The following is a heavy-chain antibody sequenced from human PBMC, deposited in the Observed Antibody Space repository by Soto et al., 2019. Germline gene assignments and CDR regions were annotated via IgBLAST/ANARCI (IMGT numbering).Heavy chain of an antibody. CDR2: IYYSGST. D-gene: IGHD1-7*01. CDR3: AGLELQVSYWFAP. J-gene: IGHJ5*02. Sequence: SETLSLTCTVSGGSISNSSYHRIWIRKPPGQGLEWIGSIYYSGSTYYNPSLKSRVTISVDTSKNQFSLKLSSVTAADTAVYYCAGLELQVSYWFAPWGQGTLVIVTS. V-gene: IGHV4-39*01. CDR1: GGSISNSSYH.